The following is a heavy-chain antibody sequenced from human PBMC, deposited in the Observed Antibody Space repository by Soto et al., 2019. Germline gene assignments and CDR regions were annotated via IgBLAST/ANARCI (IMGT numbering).Heavy chain of an antibody. CDR1: GGSISSDNW. CDR2: IYHSGST. J-gene: IGHJ4*02. Sequence: PSETRSRTCAVSGGSISSDNWWSWVRQPPGKGLEWIGEIYHSGSTNYNPPLKSRVTISVDKSTTQFSLKLTSVTAADTAVYYCARHFSVDYFDYWGPGALVTVS. V-gene: IGHV4-4*02. CDR3: ARHFSVDYFDY.